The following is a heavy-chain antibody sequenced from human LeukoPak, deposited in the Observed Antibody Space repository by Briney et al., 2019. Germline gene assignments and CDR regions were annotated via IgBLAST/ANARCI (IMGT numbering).Heavy chain of an antibody. Sequence: GGSLRLSCAASGFTFSNVWMSWVRQAPGKGLEWVAVILYDGSNKYYADSVKGRFTISRDNSKNTLFLEMNSLRAEDTAVYYCAKALTSGWYLDAFNIWGQGTMVTVSS. D-gene: IGHD6-19*01. V-gene: IGHV3-30*18. CDR2: ILYDGSNK. CDR3: AKALTSGWYLDAFNI. J-gene: IGHJ3*02. CDR1: GFTFSNVW.